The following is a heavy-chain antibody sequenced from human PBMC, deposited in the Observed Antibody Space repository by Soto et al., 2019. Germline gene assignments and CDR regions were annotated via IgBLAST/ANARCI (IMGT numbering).Heavy chain of an antibody. CDR1: GFTFSSYA. Sequence: EVQLSGSGGGLVQPGGSLRLSCAASGFTFSSYAMSWVRQAPGKRLEGVSAISGSSTSTYYADSVKGRFTISRDTSKNRPYLQMNCLRAEDTAVYYCAKDPSSGFAMENYFEYWGQGTQVSVYS. D-gene: IGHD3-10*01. CDR3: AKDPSSGFAMENYFEY. CDR2: ISGSSTST. V-gene: IGHV3-23*01. J-gene: IGHJ4*02.